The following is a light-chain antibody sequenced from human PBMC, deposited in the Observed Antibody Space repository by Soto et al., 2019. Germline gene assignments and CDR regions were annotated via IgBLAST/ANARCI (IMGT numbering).Light chain of an antibody. CDR3: QQRSDWPT. V-gene: IGKV3-11*01. CDR1: QSVGNY. CDR2: DAS. Sequence: EIVLTQSPATLSLSPGERATLSCRASQSVGNYLAWYQQKPGQAPRLLIYDASNRATGIPARFSGSGSGTDFTLTISSLEPEDFAVYYCQQRSDWPTFGPGTKVDIK. J-gene: IGKJ3*01.